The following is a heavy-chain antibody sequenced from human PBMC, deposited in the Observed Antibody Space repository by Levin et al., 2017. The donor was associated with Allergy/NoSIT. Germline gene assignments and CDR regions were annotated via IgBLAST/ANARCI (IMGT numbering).Heavy chain of an antibody. V-gene: IGHV1-24*01. Sequence: GESLKISCKVSGYTLTELSMHWVRQAPGKGLEWMGGFDPEDGETIYAQKFQGRVTMTEDTSTDTAYMELSSLRSEDTAVYYCATSLRWYYDSSTLFDYWGQGTLVTVSS. CDR1: GYTLTELS. J-gene: IGHJ4*02. CDR2: FDPEDGET. CDR3: ATSLRWYYDSSTLFDY. D-gene: IGHD3-22*01.